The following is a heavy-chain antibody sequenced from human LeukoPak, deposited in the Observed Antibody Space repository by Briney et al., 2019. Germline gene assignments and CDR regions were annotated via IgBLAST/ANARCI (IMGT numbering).Heavy chain of an antibody. CDR1: GGSISSGGYY. Sequence: SETLSLTCTVSGGSISSGGYYWSWIRQHPGKGLEWIGYIYYSGSTYYNPSLKSRVTISVDTPKNQFSLKLSSVTAADTAVYYCARDTVVGSTSTNYYYYYGMDVWGQGTTVTVSS. CDR2: IYYSGST. J-gene: IGHJ6*02. D-gene: IGHD2-2*01. V-gene: IGHV4-31*03. CDR3: ARDTVVGSTSTNYYYYYGMDV.